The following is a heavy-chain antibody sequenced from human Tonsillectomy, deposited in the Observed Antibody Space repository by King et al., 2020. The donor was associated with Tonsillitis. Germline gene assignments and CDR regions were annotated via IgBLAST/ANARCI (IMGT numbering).Heavy chain of an antibody. Sequence: VQLVESGGGLVQPGGSLRLSCAASGFTFTDYWMNWVRQTPGKGLEWVANIKRDGSEKNYVDSVKGRFTISKDNAENSLYLQMNSLRAEDTAVYYCVRSAGYICGPWGQGTVVTVSS. V-gene: IGHV3-7*03. CDR2: IKRDGSEK. CDR3: VRSAGYICGP. J-gene: IGHJ5*02. CDR1: GFTFTDYW. D-gene: IGHD3-16*02.